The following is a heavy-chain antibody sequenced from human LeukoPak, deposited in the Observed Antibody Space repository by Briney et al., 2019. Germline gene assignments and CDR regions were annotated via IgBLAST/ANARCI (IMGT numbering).Heavy chain of an antibody. CDR1: GYTFTSYY. Sequence: ASVKVSCKASGYTFTSYYMHWVRQAPGQGLEWMGIINPSGGSTSYAQKFQGRVTMTRDTSTSTVYMELSSLRSEDTAVYYCARVSGIGSSSWWIYYYYGMDVWGQGTTVTVSS. J-gene: IGHJ6*02. D-gene: IGHD6-13*01. V-gene: IGHV1-46*01. CDR2: INPSGGST. CDR3: ARVSGIGSSSWWIYYYYGMDV.